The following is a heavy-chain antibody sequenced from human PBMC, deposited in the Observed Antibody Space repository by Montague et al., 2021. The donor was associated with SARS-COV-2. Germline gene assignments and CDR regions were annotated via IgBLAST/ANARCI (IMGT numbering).Heavy chain of an antibody. D-gene: IGHD2-21*02. CDR1: GFSLSTSGMC. Sequence: PALVKPTQTLTLTCAFSGFSLSTSGMCVSWIRQPPGKALEWLALIDWDDDKYYSTSLKTRLTISKDTSKNQVVLTMTNMDPVDTATYYCARMSVVVTAIHNYYYDMDFWGQGTTVTVSS. CDR2: IDWDDDK. V-gene: IGHV2-70*01. J-gene: IGHJ6*02. CDR3: ARMSVVVTAIHNYYYDMDF.